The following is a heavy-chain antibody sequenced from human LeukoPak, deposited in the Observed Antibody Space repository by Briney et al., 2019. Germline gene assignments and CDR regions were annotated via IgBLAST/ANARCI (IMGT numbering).Heavy chain of an antibody. V-gene: IGHV3-48*04. CDR1: GFTFSSYS. D-gene: IGHD3-3*01. Sequence: GGSLRLSCAASGFTFSSYSMNWVRQAPGKGLEWVSYISSSSSTIYYTDSVKGRFTISRDNAKNSLYLQMNSLRAEDTAVYYCARVGTIFGVTSLENYYYYMDVWGKGTTVTASS. CDR2: ISSSSSTI. CDR3: ARVGTIFGVTSLENYYYYMDV. J-gene: IGHJ6*03.